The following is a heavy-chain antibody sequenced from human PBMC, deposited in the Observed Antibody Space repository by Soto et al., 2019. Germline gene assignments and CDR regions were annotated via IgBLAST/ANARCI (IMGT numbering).Heavy chain of an antibody. J-gene: IGHJ6*02. CDR1: GYSFTSYW. D-gene: IGHD5-12*01. CDR3: ARLDSRLYYYYGMDV. CDR2: IYPGDSDT. V-gene: IGHV5-51*01. Sequence: GQSMRVSCKGSGYSFTSYWVGWVSKMPGKGLEWMGIIYPGDSDTRYSPSFQGQVTISADKSISTAYLQWSSLKASDTAMYYCARLDSRLYYYYGMDVWGQGTTVTVSS.